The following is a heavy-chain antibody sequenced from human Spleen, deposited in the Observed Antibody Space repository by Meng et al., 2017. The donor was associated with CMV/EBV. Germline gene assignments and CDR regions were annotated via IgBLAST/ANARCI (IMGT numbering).Heavy chain of an antibody. D-gene: IGHD3-3*01. CDR2: ISNDGNTK. J-gene: IGHJ4*02. V-gene: IGHV3-30*04. Sequence: GESLKISCAASGFIFSSYDLHWVRQAPGKGLEWVAVISNDGNTKDHADSVKGRFTITRDNSKNTLYLQMDSLRAEDSAVYYCSRGFPCSRVFGVVFDYWGQGTLVTVSS. CDR3: SRGFPCSRVFGVVFDY. CDR1: GFIFSSYD.